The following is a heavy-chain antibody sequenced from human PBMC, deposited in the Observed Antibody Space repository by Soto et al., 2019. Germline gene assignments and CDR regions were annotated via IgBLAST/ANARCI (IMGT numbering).Heavy chain of an antibody. CDR2: IYPGDSDT. CDR3: ARDTKTDY. J-gene: IGHJ4*02. CDR1: GYKVSTWHNFTSYW. V-gene: IGHV5-51*01. Sequence: GESLKISCMGSGYKVSTWHNFTSYWIAWVRQMPGEGLEWMGIIYPGDSDTRYSPSFQGQVTISADKSISTAYLQWSSLKASDIAMYFCARDTKTDYWGQGTLVTVSS. D-gene: IGHD5-18*01.